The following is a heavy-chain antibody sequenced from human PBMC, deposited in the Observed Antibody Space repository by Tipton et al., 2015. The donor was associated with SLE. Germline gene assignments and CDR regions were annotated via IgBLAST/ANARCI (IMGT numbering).Heavy chain of an antibody. J-gene: IGHJ4*02. CDR1: GGSISSSGFY. Sequence: TLSLTCTVSGGSISSSGFYWTWIRQHPGKGLEWIGYIYFSGSTFYNPSLKSRLSISMDTSENQFSLTLNSVTAADTAVYYCARVGDVNVVPSRSDRHFDYWGQGFLVTVSS. CDR2: IYFSGST. CDR3: ARVGDVNVVPSRSDRHFDY. D-gene: IGHD2-21*02. V-gene: IGHV4-31*03.